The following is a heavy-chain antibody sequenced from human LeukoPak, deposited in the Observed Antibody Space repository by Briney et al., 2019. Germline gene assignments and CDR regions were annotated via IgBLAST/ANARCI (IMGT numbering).Heavy chain of an antibody. CDR2: INPRGGST. CDR3: ARDVEMAKYYFDY. Sequence: VASVKVSCKASGYTFSSYFMHWVRQAPGQGLEWMGIINPRGGSTSYAQKFQGRVTMTRDTSTSTVYMELSSLRPEDTAVYYCARDVEMAKYYFDYWGQGTLVTVSS. V-gene: IGHV1-46*01. J-gene: IGHJ4*02. CDR1: GYTFSSYF. D-gene: IGHD5-24*01.